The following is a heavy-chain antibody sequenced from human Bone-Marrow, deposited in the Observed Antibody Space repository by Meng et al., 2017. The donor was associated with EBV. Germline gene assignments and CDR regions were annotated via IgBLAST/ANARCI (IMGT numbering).Heavy chain of an antibody. CDR1: GVSLSASGVS. V-gene: IGHV2-5*02. CDR2: IYWDDDQ. J-gene: IGHJ4*01. CDR3: VHKKESTAFYFDY. Sequence: TVKGFCPTLGKPTKSLTLTCNLSGVSLSASGVSVGWIRKHPGKALEWLANIYWDDDQRYSPSLKSRLSITKDTSKNQVVLTMTNMDPVDTATYFCVHKKESTAFYFDYWGHGTLVTVSS.